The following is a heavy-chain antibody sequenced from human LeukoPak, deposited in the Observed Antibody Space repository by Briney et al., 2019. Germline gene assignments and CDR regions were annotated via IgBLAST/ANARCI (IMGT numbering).Heavy chain of an antibody. CDR2: IYPGDSDT. J-gene: IGHJ4*02. CDR3: ARRSMDSSGQYSFDY. Sequence: GESLKISCKGSGYSFTSYWIGWVRQMPGKGLEWMGIIYPGDSDTRYSPSFQGQVTISADKSISTAYLQWSSLKASDTAMYYCARRSMDSSGQYSFDYWGQGTLVTVPS. D-gene: IGHD6-19*01. V-gene: IGHV5-51*01. CDR1: GYSFTSYW.